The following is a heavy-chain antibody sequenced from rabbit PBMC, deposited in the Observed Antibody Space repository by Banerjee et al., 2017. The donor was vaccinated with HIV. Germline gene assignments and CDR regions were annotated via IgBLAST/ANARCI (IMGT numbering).Heavy chain of an antibody. V-gene: IGHV1S45*01. D-gene: IGHD6-1*01. Sequence: QEQLEESGGDLVKPEGSLTLTCTASGFTLSSSYWICWVRQAPGKGLEWIGCIYTGDGGTANYASWAKGRFTIFRTSSTTVTLQMTSLTAADTATYFCARATFGCVNAYDLWGPGTLVTVS. J-gene: IGHJ4*01. CDR1: GFTLSSSYW. CDR3: ARATFGCVNAYDL. CDR2: IYTGDGGTA.